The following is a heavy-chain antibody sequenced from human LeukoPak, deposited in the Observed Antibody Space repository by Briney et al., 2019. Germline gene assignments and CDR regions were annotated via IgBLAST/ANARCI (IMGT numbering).Heavy chain of an antibody. CDR2: INQDGSEK. Sequence: PGGSLRLSCAASGFSFTNYWMSWVRQAPGKGLEWVANINQDGSEKNYVDSVKGRFTISRDNAQNSLYLQMNSLRAEDTAVFYCARDRPTGDFAYWGQGTLVTVSS. V-gene: IGHV3-7*01. D-gene: IGHD7-27*01. J-gene: IGHJ4*02. CDR3: ARDRPTGDFAY. CDR1: GFSFTNYW.